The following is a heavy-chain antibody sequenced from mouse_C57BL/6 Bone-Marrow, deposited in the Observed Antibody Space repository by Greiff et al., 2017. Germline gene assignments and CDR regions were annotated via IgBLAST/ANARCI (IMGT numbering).Heavy chain of an antibody. CDR3: ASGGWFAY. V-gene: IGHV1-50*01. CDR1: GYTFTSYW. CDR2: IDPSDSYT. J-gene: IGHJ3*01. Sequence: QVQLKESGAELVKPGASVKLSCKASGYTFTSYWMQWVKQRPGQGLEWIGEIDPSDSYTNYNQKFKGKATLTVDTSSSTAYMQLSSLTSEDSAVYYCASGGWFAYWGQGTLVTVSA.